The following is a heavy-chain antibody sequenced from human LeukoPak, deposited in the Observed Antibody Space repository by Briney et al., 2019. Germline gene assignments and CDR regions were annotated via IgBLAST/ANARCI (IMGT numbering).Heavy chain of an antibody. CDR2: IYYSGST. Sequence: LETLSLTCTVSGGSLSSYYWSWIRQPPGKGLEWIGYIYYSGSTNYNPSLKSRVTISVDTSKNQFSLKLSSVTAADTAVYYCARASRGTYYDILTGYYGFDWFDPWGQGTLVTVSS. CDR1: GGSLSSYY. J-gene: IGHJ5*02. CDR3: ARASRGTYYDILTGYYGFDWFDP. V-gene: IGHV4-59*01. D-gene: IGHD3-9*01.